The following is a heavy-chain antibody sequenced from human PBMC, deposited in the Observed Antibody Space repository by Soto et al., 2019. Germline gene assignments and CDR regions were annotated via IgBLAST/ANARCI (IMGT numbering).Heavy chain of an antibody. J-gene: IGHJ4*02. V-gene: IGHV1-69*01. CDR2: IIPLFGTA. CDR3: AINEGTDGYKFAY. Sequence: QVQLVQSGAEVKKRGSSVKVSCKASGGTFSTYDICWVRKAPGQGLEWMGGIIPLFGTANYAQKFQGRVTIIADESTRTAYMELRRLRSEDTAVYYCAINEGTDGYKFAYWGQGTLVTVSS. CDR1: GGTFSTYD. D-gene: IGHD5-12*01.